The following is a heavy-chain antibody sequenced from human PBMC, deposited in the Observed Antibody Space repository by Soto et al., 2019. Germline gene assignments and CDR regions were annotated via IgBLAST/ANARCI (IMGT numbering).Heavy chain of an antibody. Sequence: SETLSLTCTVSGGSITTGGSYWSWFPQHPGKGLEWIGNIYHSGNTYYNPSIKSRLTISVDTSKNHFSLMVDAVTAADTDVYYCARARFQVLYGKPYFDSWGQGTLVTVSS. V-gene: IGHV4-31*03. CDR1: GGSITTGGSY. CDR3: ARARFQVLYGKPYFDS. D-gene: IGHD2-2*02. J-gene: IGHJ4*02. CDR2: IYHSGNT.